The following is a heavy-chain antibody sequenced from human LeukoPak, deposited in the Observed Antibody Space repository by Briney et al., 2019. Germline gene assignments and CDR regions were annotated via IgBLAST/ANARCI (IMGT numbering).Heavy chain of an antibody. CDR1: GFTFSSYA. CDR3: AKGGYSSWSRGYFDY. CDR2: ISGSRGST. V-gene: IGHV3-23*01. D-gene: IGHD6-6*01. J-gene: IGHJ4*02. Sequence: GGSLRLSCAASGFTFSSYAMSWVRQAPGKGLEWVSAISGSRGSTYYADSVKGRFTISRDNSKNTLYLQMNSLRAEDTGVYYCAKGGYSSWSRGYFDYWGQGSLVTVSS.